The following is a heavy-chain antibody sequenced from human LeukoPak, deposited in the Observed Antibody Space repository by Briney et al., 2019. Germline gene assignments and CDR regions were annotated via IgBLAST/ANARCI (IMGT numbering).Heavy chain of an antibody. J-gene: IGHJ6*02. V-gene: IGHV1-46*01. CDR3: PRAVWLLGSIFGAPSYYYGMDV. CDR2: INPSGGST. Sequence: GASVKVSCKASGYTSTSYYMHWVRQAPGQGLEWIGIINPSGGSTSYAQKFQGRVTMTRDTPTSTVYMELSSLRSEDTAVYYCPRAVWLLGSIFGAPSYYYGMDVWGQGTTVTASS. CDR1: GYTSTSYY. D-gene: IGHD3-10*01.